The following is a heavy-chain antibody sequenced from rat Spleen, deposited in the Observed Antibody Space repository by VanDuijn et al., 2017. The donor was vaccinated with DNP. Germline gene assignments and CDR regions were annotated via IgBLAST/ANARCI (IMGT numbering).Heavy chain of an antibody. J-gene: IGHJ3*01. CDR3: ASLLLPNWFTY. V-gene: IGHV5-19*01. CDR1: GFAFSNYG. CDR2: ISPSGGST. D-gene: IGHD1-1*01. Sequence: EVELVESGGGLVQPGRSLKLSCAASGFAFSNYGMHWIRQAPTKGREWVASISPSGGSTYYRDSVKGRFTISRDNAKSTLYLQMDSLRSEETATYYGASLLLPNWFTYWGQGTLVTVSS.